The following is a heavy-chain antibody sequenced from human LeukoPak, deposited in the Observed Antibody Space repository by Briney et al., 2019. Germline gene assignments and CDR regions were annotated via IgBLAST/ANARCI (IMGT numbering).Heavy chain of an antibody. Sequence: ASVKVSCKASGYTFTGYYMHWVRQAPGQGLEWMGWINPNSGGTNYAQKFQGRVTMTRETSISTAYMELSRLRSDDTAVYYCARGSGYYYDSSGYYYGNYWGQGTLVTVSS. CDR1: GYTFTGYY. CDR2: INPNSGGT. J-gene: IGHJ4*02. D-gene: IGHD3-22*01. CDR3: ARGSGYYYDSSGYYYGNY. V-gene: IGHV1-2*02.